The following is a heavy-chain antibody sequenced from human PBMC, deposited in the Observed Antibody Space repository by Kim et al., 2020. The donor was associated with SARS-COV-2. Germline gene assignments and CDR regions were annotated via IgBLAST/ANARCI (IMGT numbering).Heavy chain of an antibody. Sequence: ASVKVSCKASGYTFTSYDINWVRQATGQGLEWMGWMNPNSANTGYAQKFQGRVTMNSNTSISTSYMELSSLRFEETAVYFCARGPVWSGYYYYFDYWAQGALVTVSS. CDR3: ARGPVWSGYYYYFDY. CDR1: GYTFTSYD. CDR2: MNPNSANT. D-gene: IGHD3-3*01. J-gene: IGHJ4*02. V-gene: IGHV1-8*01.